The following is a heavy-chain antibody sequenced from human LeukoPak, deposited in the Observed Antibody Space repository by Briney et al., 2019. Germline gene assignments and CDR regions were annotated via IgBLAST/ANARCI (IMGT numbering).Heavy chain of an antibody. D-gene: IGHD6-19*01. CDR1: GFTFSSYA. CDR3: ARAVAGPSPLDY. Sequence: PGGSLRLSCAASGFTFSSYAMSWVRQAPGKGLEWVSAISGSGGSTYYADSVKGRFTISRDNAKNSLYLQMNSLRAGDTAVYYCARAVAGPSPLDYWGQGTLVTVSS. V-gene: IGHV3-23*01. J-gene: IGHJ4*02. CDR2: ISGSGGST.